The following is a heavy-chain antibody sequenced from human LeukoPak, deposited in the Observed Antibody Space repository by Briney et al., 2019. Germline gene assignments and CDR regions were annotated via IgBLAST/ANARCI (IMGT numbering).Heavy chain of an antibody. CDR3: ARGDCSSTSCYGGNWFDP. D-gene: IGHD2-2*01. CDR2: INHSGST. V-gene: IGHV4-34*01. J-gene: IGHJ5*02. Sequence: RASETLSLTCAVYGGSFSGYYWSWIRQPPGKGLEWIGEINHSGSTNHNPSLKSRVTISVDTSKNQFSLKLSSVTAADTAVYYCARGDCSSTSCYGGNWFDPWGQGTLVTVSS. CDR1: GGSFSGYY.